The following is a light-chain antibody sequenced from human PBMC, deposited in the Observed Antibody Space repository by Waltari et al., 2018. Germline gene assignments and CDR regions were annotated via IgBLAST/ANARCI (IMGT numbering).Light chain of an antibody. J-gene: IGKJ2*01. CDR2: GAS. V-gene: IGKV3-15*01. CDR3: QQYKIWPSYT. CDR1: QSISSS. Sequence: EILMTQSPATLSVSPGARATLSCRASQSISSSLAWYQHKPGPAPRLLIYGASTRATGIPARFSGRGSATDFTLTITSLQSEDFAVYYCQQYKIWPSYTFGQGTKLDI.